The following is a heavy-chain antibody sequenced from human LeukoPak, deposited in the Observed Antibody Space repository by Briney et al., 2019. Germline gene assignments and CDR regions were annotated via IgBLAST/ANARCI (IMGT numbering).Heavy chain of an antibody. D-gene: IGHD5-18*01. CDR3: ARGRGGYSYGQVDY. V-gene: IGHV4-34*01. J-gene: IGHJ4*02. CDR1: GGSFSGYY. Sequence: SETLSLTCAVSGGSFSGYYWSWIRQPPGKGLEWIGEINHSGSTNYNPSLKSRVTISVDTSKNQFSLKLSSVTAADTAVYYCARGRGGYSYGQVDYWGQGTLVTVSS. CDR2: INHSGST.